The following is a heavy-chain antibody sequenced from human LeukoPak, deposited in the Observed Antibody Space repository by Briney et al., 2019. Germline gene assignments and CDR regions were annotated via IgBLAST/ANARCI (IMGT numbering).Heavy chain of an antibody. D-gene: IGHD6-13*01. CDR3: AKRGEGVSNRWYMNNWFDP. CDR2: IYSGGST. CDR1: GFTVSSNY. Sequence: GGSLRLSCAASGFTVSSNYMSWVRQAPGKGLEWVSVIYSGGSTYYADSVKGRFTISRDNSKNTLYLQMNSLRAEDTAVYYCAKRGEGVSNRWYMNNWFDPWGQGTRVTVSS. J-gene: IGHJ5*02. V-gene: IGHV3-53*05.